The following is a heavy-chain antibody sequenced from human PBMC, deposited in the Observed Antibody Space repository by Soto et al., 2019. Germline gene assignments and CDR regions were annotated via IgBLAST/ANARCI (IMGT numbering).Heavy chain of an antibody. D-gene: IGHD5-12*01. V-gene: IGHV1-69*12. CDR3: ARDRDRLPLGGNYYYIMDV. Sequence: QVQLVQSGAEVKKPGASVKLSCKASGGTFRSSAISWVRQAPGQGLEWMGGIIPIFPTPDYAQKFQDGVTITADESTSTDYMELSSPTSADTAVYYCARDRDRLPLGGNYYYIMDVWGQGNTVTVSS. J-gene: IGHJ6*02. CDR2: IIPIFPTP. CDR1: GGTFRSSA.